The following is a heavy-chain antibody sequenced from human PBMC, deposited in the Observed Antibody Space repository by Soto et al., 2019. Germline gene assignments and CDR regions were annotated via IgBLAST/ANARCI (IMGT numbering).Heavy chain of an antibody. J-gene: IGHJ6*02. V-gene: IGHV4-30-4*01. CDR1: GGSISSGDYY. D-gene: IGHD3-9*01. CDR2: IYYSGST. Sequence: LSLTCTVSGGSISSGDYYWSWIRRPPGKGLEWIGYIYYSGSTYYNPSLKSRVTISVDTSKNQFSLKLSSVTAADTAVYYCARADILTGYRAYYYYGMDVWGQGTTVTVSS. CDR3: ARADILTGYRAYYYYGMDV.